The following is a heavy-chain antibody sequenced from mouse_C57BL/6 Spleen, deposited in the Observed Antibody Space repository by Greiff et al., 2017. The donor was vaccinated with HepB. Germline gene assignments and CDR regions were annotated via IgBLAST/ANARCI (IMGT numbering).Heavy chain of an antibody. J-gene: IGHJ4*01. CDR2: IYPGDGDT. CDR3: ARGRNYAMDY. V-gene: IGHV1-82*01. Sequence: QVQLKESGPELVKPGASVKISCKASGYAFSSSWMNWVKQRPGKGLEWIGRIYPGDGDTNYNGKFKGKATLTADKSSSTAYMQLSSLTSEDSAVYVCARGRNYAMDYWGQRTSVTVSS. CDR1: GYAFSSSW. D-gene: IGHD6-1*01.